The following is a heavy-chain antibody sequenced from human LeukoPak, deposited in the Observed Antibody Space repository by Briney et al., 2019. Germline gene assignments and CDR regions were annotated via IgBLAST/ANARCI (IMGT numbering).Heavy chain of an antibody. V-gene: IGHV3-30*18. J-gene: IGHJ2*01. D-gene: IGHD6-19*01. CDR2: ISYDGSNK. Sequence: PGRSLRLSCVASGFTFSSYGMHWVRQAPGKGLEWVAVISYDGSNKYYADSVKGRFTISRDNSKNTLYLQMNSLRAEDTAVYYCAKSEEQWLAYWYFDLWGRGTLVTVSS. CDR1: GFTFSSYG. CDR3: AKSEEQWLAYWYFDL.